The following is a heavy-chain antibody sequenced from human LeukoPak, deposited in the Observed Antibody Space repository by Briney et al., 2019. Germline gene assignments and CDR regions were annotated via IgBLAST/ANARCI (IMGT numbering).Heavy chain of an antibody. Sequence: SETLSLTCTVSGGSISSYYWSWIRQPAGKGLEWIGRIYTSGSTNYNPSPKSRVTMSVDTSKNQFSLKLSSVTAADTAVYYCARDSSSWYLSYYGMDVWGQGTTVTVSS. D-gene: IGHD6-13*01. CDR1: GGSISSYY. J-gene: IGHJ6*02. CDR3: ARDSSSWYLSYYGMDV. V-gene: IGHV4-4*07. CDR2: IYTSGST.